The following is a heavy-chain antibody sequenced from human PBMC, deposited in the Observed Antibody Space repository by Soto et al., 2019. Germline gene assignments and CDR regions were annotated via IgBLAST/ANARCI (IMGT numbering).Heavy chain of an antibody. CDR3: AKIITMIVVALYGMDV. V-gene: IGHV3-23*01. CDR2: ISGSGRDT. J-gene: IGHJ6*02. Sequence: EVQLLESGGGFVQPGGSLRLSCAASGFTFRNYAMTWVRQAPGKGLDWVSSISGSGRDTYYPNSVKGRVTISRDNSKNTLYLQMNSLRAEDTAVYYCAKIITMIVVALYGMDVWGQGTTVTVSS. CDR1: GFTFRNYA. D-gene: IGHD3-22*01.